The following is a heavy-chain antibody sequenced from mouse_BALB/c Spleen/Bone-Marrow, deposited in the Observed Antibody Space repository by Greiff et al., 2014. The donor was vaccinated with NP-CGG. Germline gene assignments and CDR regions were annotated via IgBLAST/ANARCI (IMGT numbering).Heavy chain of an antibody. CDR2: INPSSGGT. CDR1: GYTFTSYY. Sequence: VKLVESGAELVKPGASVKLSCKASGYTFTSYYMYWVKQRPGQGLEWIGGINPSSGGTNFNEKFKSKATLTVDKSSSTAYMQLSSLTSEDSAVYYCTRGLRAWFAYWGQGTLVTVSA. J-gene: IGHJ3*01. V-gene: IGHV1S81*02. D-gene: IGHD3-1*01. CDR3: TRGLRAWFAY.